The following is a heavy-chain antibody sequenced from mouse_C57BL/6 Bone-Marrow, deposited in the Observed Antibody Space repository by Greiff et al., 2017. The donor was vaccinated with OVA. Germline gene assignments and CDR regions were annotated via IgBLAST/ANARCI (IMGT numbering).Heavy chain of an antibody. D-gene: IGHD2-3*01. CDR1: GYTFTSYW. Sequence: QVQLQQPGAELVKPGASVKLSCKASGYTFTSYWMHWVKQRPGQGLEWIGMIHPNSGSTNYNEKFKSKATLTVDKSASTAYMQLSSLTSEDSAVYYCARRDGYYLAWFAYWGQGTLVTVSA. CDR2: IHPNSGST. V-gene: IGHV1-64*01. CDR3: ARRDGYYLAWFAY. J-gene: IGHJ3*01.